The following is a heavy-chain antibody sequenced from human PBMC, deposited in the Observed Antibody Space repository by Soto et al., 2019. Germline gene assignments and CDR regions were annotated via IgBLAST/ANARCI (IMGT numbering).Heavy chain of an antibody. J-gene: IGHJ4*02. CDR2: INAGNGNT. D-gene: IGHD3-3*01. Sequence: GASVKVSCKASGYTFTSYSMHWVRHAPGQRLEWMGWINAGNGNTKYSQKFQGRVTITRDTSASTAYMELSSLRSEDTAVYYCARSSTIFGVVIRNYYFDYWGQGTLVTVSS. CDR3: ARSSTIFGVVIRNYYFDY. V-gene: IGHV1-3*01. CDR1: GYTFTSYS.